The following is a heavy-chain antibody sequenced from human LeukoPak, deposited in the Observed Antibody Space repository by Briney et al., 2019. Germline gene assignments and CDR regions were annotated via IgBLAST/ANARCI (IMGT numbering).Heavy chain of an antibody. CDR2: IYYSGST. V-gene: IGHV4-59*08. D-gene: IGHD6-13*01. CDR1: GGSISSYY. Sequence: PSETLSLTCTVSGGSISSYYWSWIRQPPGKGLEWIGYIYYSGSTNYNPSLKSRVTISVDTSKNRFSLKLNSVTAADTAVYYCARNGAQQLALSNFDYWGQGTLVTVSS. J-gene: IGHJ4*02. CDR3: ARNGAQQLALSNFDY.